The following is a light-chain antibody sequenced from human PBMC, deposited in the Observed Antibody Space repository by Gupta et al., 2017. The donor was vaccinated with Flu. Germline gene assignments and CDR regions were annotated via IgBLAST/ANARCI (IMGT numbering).Light chain of an antibody. V-gene: IGKV4-1*01. CDR1: QSLLYNSRNY. J-gene: IGKJ2*01. CDR3: QQGHYGPAQFT. Sequence: DIVMTQSPDSLAVSLGERATINCKSSQSLLYNSRNYLAWYQQKPGQAPKLLIYWASTRESGVDDRFSGSGDGTDFTLTISSRQAEDVAVYYCQQGHYGPAQFTFGQGTKLEIK. CDR2: WAS.